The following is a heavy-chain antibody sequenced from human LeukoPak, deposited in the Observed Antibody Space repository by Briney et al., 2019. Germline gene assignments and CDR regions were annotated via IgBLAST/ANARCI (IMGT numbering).Heavy chain of an antibody. D-gene: IGHD4-11*01. Sequence: GGSLRLSCAASGFTFSHYGMHWVRQAPGKGLEWVSYISSSGFTLNYADSVKGRFTISRDNAKNSLYLQMNSLRAEDTAVYYCARGVPKTSYYYYYMDVWGKGTTVTVSS. CDR3: ARGVPKTSYYYYYMDV. J-gene: IGHJ6*03. CDR1: GFTFSHYG. V-gene: IGHV3-48*01. CDR2: ISSSGFTL.